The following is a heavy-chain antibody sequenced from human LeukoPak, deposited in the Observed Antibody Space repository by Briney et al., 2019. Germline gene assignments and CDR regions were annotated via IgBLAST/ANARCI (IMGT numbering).Heavy chain of an antibody. CDR1: GFTFSSYA. J-gene: IGHJ6*03. D-gene: IGHD3-9*01. Sequence: GGSLRLSCAASGFTFSSYAMHWVRQGPGKGLEWVAFIRYDGSQKYYADSVKGRFTISRDNSKNTLYLQMNSLRAEDTAVYYCAKDFYDILTGYYSPYYMDVWGKGTTVTISS. CDR3: AKDFYDILTGYYSPYYMDV. CDR2: IRYDGSQK. V-gene: IGHV3-30*02.